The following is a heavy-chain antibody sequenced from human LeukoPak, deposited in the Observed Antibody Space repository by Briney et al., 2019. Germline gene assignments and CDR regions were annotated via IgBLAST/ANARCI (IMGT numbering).Heavy chain of an antibody. CDR1: GGTFSSYA. D-gene: IGHD1-7*01. J-gene: IGHJ4*02. CDR3: ATRRAHNWNYSMFDY. Sequence: SVKVSCKASGGTFSSYAISWVRQAPGQGLEWMGGIIPIFGTANYAQKFQGRVTITTDESTSTAYMELSSLRSEDTAVYYCATRRAHNWNYSMFDYWGQGALVTVSS. V-gene: IGHV1-69*05. CDR2: IIPIFGTA.